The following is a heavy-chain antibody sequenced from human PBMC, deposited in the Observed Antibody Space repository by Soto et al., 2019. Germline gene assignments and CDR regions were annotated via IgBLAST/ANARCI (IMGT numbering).Heavy chain of an antibody. J-gene: IGHJ4*02. D-gene: IGHD2-2*01. Sequence: PSDTLSLTCTVSGGSISSGGYYWSWIRQHPGKGLEWIGYIYYSGSTYYNPSLKSRVTISVDTSKNQFSLKLSSVTAADTAVYYCASIVVPAAPFDYWGQGTLVTVSS. CDR1: GGSISSGGYY. CDR3: ASIVVPAAPFDY. V-gene: IGHV4-31*03. CDR2: IYYSGST.